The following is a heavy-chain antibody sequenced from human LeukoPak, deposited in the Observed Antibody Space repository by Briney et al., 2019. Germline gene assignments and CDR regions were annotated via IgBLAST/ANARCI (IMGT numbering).Heavy chain of an antibody. CDR2: ISGSGGLT. V-gene: IGHV3-23*01. J-gene: IGHJ3*02. Sequence: GGSLRLSCAASGLTFNKYAMTWVRQAPGKGLEWVSSISGSGGLTYYADSVRGRFTFSRDNSKNTLYLQMNGLRAEDTAVYYCAKDPNGDYVGAFDMWGQGTMVTVSS. CDR1: GLTFNKYA. D-gene: IGHD4-17*01. CDR3: AKDPNGDYVGAFDM.